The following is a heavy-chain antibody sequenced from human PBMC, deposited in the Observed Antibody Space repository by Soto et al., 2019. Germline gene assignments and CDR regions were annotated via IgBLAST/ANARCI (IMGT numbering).Heavy chain of an antibody. CDR1: GGTFSSYA. V-gene: IGHV1-69*12. Sequence: QVQLVQSGAEVKKPGSSVKVSCKASGGTFSSYAISGVRQAPGQGLEWMGGIIPIFATPNYAQKFQGRVTITADESTKTAYMELSSLRSEDTAVYYCAREVSGTWYYGMDVWGQGTTVTFSS. D-gene: IGHD1-26*01. CDR3: AREVSGTWYYGMDV. CDR2: IIPIFATP. J-gene: IGHJ6*02.